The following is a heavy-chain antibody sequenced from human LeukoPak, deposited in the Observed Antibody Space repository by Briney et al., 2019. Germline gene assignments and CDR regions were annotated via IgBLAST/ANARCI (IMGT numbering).Heavy chain of an antibody. J-gene: IGHJ4*02. V-gene: IGHV4-59*01. D-gene: IGHD1-26*01. CDR3: ARGGRIVGAISWFDY. CDR2: MYYSGST. Sequence: SETQSLTCTVSGGSINSYYWSWIRQSPGKGLEWIGHMYYSGSTNYNPSLKNRVTISVDTSKNQFSLKLNSVTAADTAVYYCARGGRIVGAISWFDYWGQGTLVTVSS. CDR1: GGSINSYY.